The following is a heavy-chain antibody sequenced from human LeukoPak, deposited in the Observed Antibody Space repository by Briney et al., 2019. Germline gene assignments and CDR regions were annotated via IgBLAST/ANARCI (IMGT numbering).Heavy chain of an antibody. CDR1: GDSISSYY. CDR3: ARDPIHRDDYNAD. V-gene: IGHV4-4*07. Sequence: SETLSLTCTVPGDSISSYYWNWIRQPAGKGLEWIGRIYTSGTTNYNPSLKSRVTMSVDTSKNRMSLRLISVTAADTAVYYCARDPIHRDDYNADWGQGALVSVSS. D-gene: IGHD5-24*01. CDR2: IYTSGTT. J-gene: IGHJ4*02.